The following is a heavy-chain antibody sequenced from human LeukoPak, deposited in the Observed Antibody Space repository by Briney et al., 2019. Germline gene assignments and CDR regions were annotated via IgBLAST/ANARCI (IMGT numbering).Heavy chain of an antibody. V-gene: IGHV1-18*01. CDR2: ISAYNGNT. D-gene: IGHD3-9*01. Sequence: GASVKVSRKASVYTFTSYGISCVRQAPGQRLEWMGWISAYNGNTKYAQKLQGRVTMTTDTSTSSAYLELRSLRSDDTAVYYCARDLPTVLRYFDYWGQGTLVTVSS. CDR1: VYTFTSYG. CDR3: ARDLPTVLRYFDY. J-gene: IGHJ4*02.